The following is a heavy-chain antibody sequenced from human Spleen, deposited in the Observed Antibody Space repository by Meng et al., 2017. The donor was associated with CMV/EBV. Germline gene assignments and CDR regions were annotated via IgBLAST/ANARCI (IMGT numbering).Heavy chain of an antibody. V-gene: IGHV3-48*04. CDR3: ARDLHVDGFDP. CDR1: GFTFTSYN. CDR2: INTNSRTI. J-gene: IGHJ5*02. Sequence: GGSLRLSCAASGFTFTSYNRNWVRQAPGKGLEWVSYINTNSRTIYYADSVKRRFTISRDNTRNSLYLQMNGLRAEDTAVYYCARDLHVDGFDPWGQGTLVTVSS.